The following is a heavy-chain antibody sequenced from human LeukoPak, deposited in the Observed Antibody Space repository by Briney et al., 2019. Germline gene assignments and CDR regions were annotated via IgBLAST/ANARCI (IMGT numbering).Heavy chain of an antibody. CDR3: ATSGDRLSPYSSSWYYFDY. J-gene: IGHJ4*02. V-gene: IGHV1-24*01. Sequence: ASVKVSCKVSGYTLTELSMHWVRQAPGKGLEWMGGFVPEDGETIYAQKFQGRVTMTEDTSTDTAYMELSSLRSEDTAVYYCATSGDRLSPYSSSWYYFDYWGQGTLVTVSS. CDR2: FVPEDGET. D-gene: IGHD6-13*01. CDR1: GYTLTELS.